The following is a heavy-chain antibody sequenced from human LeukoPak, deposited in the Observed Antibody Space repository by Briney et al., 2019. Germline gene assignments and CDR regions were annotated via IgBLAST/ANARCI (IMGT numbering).Heavy chain of an antibody. Sequence: GGSLRLSCVGSGFTFSSYWMHWVRQAPGKGLVWVSRINEDGSTTNYADSVKGRSTIFRDNAKNTLYLQMNSLRAEDTAVYYCVRDLGGRSGHWGQGTLVTVSS. D-gene: IGHD1-26*01. V-gene: IGHV3-74*01. CDR2: INEDGSTT. CDR3: VRDLGGRSGH. J-gene: IGHJ4*02. CDR1: GFTFSSYW.